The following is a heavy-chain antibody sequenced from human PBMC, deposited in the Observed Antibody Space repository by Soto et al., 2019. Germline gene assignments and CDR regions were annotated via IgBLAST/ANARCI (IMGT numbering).Heavy chain of an antibody. J-gene: IGHJ5*02. Sequence: QVQLVQSGAEVQKPGSSVKVSCKASGGTFSSYAISWVRQAPGQGLEWMGGIIPIFGTANYAQKFQGRVTITADESTSTAYMELSSLRSEDTAVYYCARAKEYYYDSSGYYYEWFDPWGQGTLVTVSS. D-gene: IGHD3-22*01. CDR2: IIPIFGTA. CDR1: GGTFSSYA. CDR3: ARAKEYYYDSSGYYYEWFDP. V-gene: IGHV1-69*01.